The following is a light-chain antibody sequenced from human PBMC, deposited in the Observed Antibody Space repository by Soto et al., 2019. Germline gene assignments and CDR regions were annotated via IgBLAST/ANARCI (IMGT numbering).Light chain of an antibody. CDR3: SSYTSSSTFVV. CDR2: EGS. V-gene: IGLV2-14*02. CDR1: GSDVGSFDL. J-gene: IGLJ2*01. Sequence: QSVLTQPASVSGSPEQSITISCTGPGSDVGSFDLVSWYQQHPGKAPKLIIFEGSKRPSGVSDRFSGSKSDNRASLTISGLQAEDEADYYCSSYTSSSTFVVFGGGTKLTVL.